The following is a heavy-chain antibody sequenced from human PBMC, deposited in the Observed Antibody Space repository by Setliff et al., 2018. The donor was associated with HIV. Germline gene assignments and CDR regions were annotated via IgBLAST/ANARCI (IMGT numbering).Heavy chain of an antibody. CDR1: GFVFSDFW. D-gene: IGHD3-10*01. J-gene: IGHJ4*02. CDR2: ISWSSGSI. Sequence: PGGSLRLSCAASGFVFSDFWMSWARQAPGKGLEWVSGISWSSGSIGYADSVKGRFTISRDNAKNSLYLQMNSLRAEDMALYYCAKGGYGSGSYYFFEYWGQGTLVTVSS. CDR3: AKGGYGSGSYYFFEY. V-gene: IGHV3-9*03.